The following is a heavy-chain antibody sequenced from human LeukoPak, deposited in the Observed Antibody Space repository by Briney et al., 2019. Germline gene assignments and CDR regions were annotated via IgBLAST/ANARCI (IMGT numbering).Heavy chain of an antibody. Sequence: KTSETLSLNCTVSGGSISTFYWTWIRQPAGQGLEWIGRINNSGGTNYNPSLRSRVRMSVDRSKNQFSVTLSSVTAAGTAVYFSAREGGDPRWLDPWGQGTLVTVSS. CDR1: GGSISTFY. J-gene: IGHJ5*02. V-gene: IGHV4-4*07. D-gene: IGHD6-25*01. CDR3: AREGGDPRWLDP. CDR2: INNSGGT.